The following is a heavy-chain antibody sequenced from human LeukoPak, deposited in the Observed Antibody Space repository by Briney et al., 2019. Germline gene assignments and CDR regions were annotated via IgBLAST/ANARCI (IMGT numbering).Heavy chain of an antibody. V-gene: IGHV4-39*02. J-gene: IGHJ4*02. CDR3: ARDHYGPLGY. CDR1: GGSISSSSYY. Sequence: SETLSLTCTVSGGSISSSSYYWGWIRQPPGKGLEWIGSIYYSGSTYYNPSLKSRVTISADTSKNQFSLKLSSVTAADTAVYYCARDHYGPLGYWGQGTLVTVSS. CDR2: IYYSGST. D-gene: IGHD4-17*01.